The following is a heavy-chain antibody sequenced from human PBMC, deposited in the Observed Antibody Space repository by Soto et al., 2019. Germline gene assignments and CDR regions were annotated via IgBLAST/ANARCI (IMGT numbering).Heavy chain of an antibody. Sequence: GGSLRLSCAASGFTFTNFGMHWVRQAPGKGLEWLAVISNDGTKAYYADSVKDRFTISRDDSKNTLYLQMNSLRAEGTAVYYCAKDAACSSTSCENNYYYYYGMDVWGQGTTVTVSS. CDR2: ISNDGTKA. J-gene: IGHJ6*02. D-gene: IGHD2-2*01. V-gene: IGHV3-30*18. CDR1: GFTFTNFG. CDR3: AKDAACSSTSCENNYYYYYGMDV.